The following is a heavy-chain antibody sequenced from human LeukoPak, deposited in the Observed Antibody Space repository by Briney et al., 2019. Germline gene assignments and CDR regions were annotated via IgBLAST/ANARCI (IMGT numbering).Heavy chain of an antibody. V-gene: IGHV3-64*01. CDR3: AREGHSSGHCGSFDI. J-gene: IGHJ3*02. D-gene: IGHD3-22*01. Sequence: GGSLRLSCAASGFTFSSSVMHWVRQGPGKGLEYVSGIDSSGVSTYYVNSVKDRFTISRDNSKNTLYLQVGSLRAGDMGVYYCAREGHSSGHCGSFDIWGQGTTVTVSS. CDR1: GFTFSSSV. CDR2: IDSSGVST.